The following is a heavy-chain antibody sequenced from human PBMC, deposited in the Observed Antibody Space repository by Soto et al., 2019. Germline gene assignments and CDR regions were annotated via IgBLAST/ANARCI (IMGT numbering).Heavy chain of an antibody. Sequence: ASVKVSCKASGYTFTSYAMHWVRQAPGQRLEWMGWINAGNGNTKYSQKFQGRVTITRDTSASTAYMELSSLRSEDTAVYYCARSAYYDILTGYYNVMGYWGQGTLVTVS. CDR3: ARSAYYDILTGYYNVMGY. CDR1: GYTFTSYA. J-gene: IGHJ4*02. D-gene: IGHD3-9*01. CDR2: INAGNGNT. V-gene: IGHV1-3*01.